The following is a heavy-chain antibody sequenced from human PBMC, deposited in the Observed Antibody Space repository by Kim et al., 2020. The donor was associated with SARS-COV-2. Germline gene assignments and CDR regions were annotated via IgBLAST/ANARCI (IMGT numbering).Heavy chain of an antibody. CDR2: MNPNSGNT. J-gene: IGHJ6*02. D-gene: IGHD3-9*01. CDR3: ARDIRYFDWLLYPGRYYYYGMDL. Sequence: ASVKVSCKASGYTFTSYDINWVRQATGQGLEWMGWMNPNSGNTGYAQKFQGRVTMTRNTSISTAYMELSSLRSEDTAVYYFARDIRYFDWLLYPGRYYYYGMDLWGQGTTVTVSS. V-gene: IGHV1-8*01. CDR1: GYTFTSYD.